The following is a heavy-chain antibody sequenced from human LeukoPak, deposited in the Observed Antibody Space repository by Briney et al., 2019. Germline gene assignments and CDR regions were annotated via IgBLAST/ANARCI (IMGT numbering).Heavy chain of an antibody. D-gene: IGHD2-2*01. V-gene: IGHV1-2*06. Sequence: SVKVSCKASGYTFTGYYMHWVRQAPGQGLEWMGRINPNSGGTNYAQKFQGRVTMTRDTSISTAYMELSRLRSDDTAVYYCAREGRDRLPWRTYYFDYWGQGTLVTVSS. J-gene: IGHJ4*02. CDR3: AREGRDRLPWRTYYFDY. CDR2: INPNSGGT. CDR1: GYTFTGYY.